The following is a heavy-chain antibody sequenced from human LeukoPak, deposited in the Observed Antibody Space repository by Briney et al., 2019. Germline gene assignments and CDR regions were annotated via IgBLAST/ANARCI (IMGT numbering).Heavy chain of an antibody. J-gene: IGHJ4*02. V-gene: IGHV3-11*01. CDR1: GFTFSDYY. CDR3: AREISGERTYYFDY. CDR2: ISSSGSTI. Sequence: GXXLRLSCAASGFTFSDYYMSWIRQAPGKGLEWVSYISSSGSTIYYADSVKGRFTISRDNAKNSLYLQMNSLRAEDTAVYYCAREISGERTYYFDYWGQGTLVTVSS. D-gene: IGHD1-26*01.